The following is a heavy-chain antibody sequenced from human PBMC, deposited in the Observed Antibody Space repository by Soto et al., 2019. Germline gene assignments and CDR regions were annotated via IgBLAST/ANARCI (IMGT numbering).Heavy chain of an antibody. J-gene: IGHJ4*02. CDR2: ISGVGHYT. D-gene: IGHD3-22*01. V-gene: IGHV3-11*06. CDR1: GFTFSDYY. CDR3: ATKWGFDGSGYSPKRPFDY. Sequence: QVQLVESGGGLVKPGGSLRLSCAASGFTFSDYYMSWIRQAPGKGLEWVSFISGVGHYTKHADAVKGRFTISRDNAKNSLYLQMNSLRAEDTAVYYCATKWGFDGSGYSPKRPFDYWGQGTLVTVSS.